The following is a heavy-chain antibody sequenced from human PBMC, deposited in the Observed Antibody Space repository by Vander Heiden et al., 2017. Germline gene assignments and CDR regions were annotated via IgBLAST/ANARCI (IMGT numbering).Heavy chain of an antibody. J-gene: IGHJ4*02. CDR3: TRATMIVVVITFFDY. D-gene: IGHD3-22*01. Sequence: EVQLVESGGGLVKPGRSLRLSCTASGLPFGDYARSWFRRAPGKGLEWVGFIRSKAYGGTTEYAASVKGRFTISRDDSKSIAYLQMNSLKTEDTAVYYCTRATMIVVVITFFDYWGQGTLVTVSS. CDR2: IRSKAYGGTT. CDR1: GLPFGDYA. V-gene: IGHV3-49*05.